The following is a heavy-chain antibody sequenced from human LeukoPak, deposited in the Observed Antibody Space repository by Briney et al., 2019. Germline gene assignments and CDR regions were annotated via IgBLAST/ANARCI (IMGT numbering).Heavy chain of an antibody. Sequence: PGGSLRLSCAASGFTVSSNYMSWVRQAPGKGLEWVSVIYSGGSTYYADSVKGRFTISRDNSKNTLYLQMNSLRAEDTAVYYCARGVVATISNWFNPWGQGTLVTVSS. CDR2: IYSGGST. J-gene: IGHJ5*02. D-gene: IGHD5-12*01. CDR3: ARGVVATISNWFNP. V-gene: IGHV3-66*01. CDR1: GFTVSSNY.